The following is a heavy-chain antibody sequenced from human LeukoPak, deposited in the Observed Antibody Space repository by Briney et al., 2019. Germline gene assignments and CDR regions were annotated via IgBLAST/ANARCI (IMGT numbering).Heavy chain of an antibody. CDR2: IYYSGST. Sequence: PSETLSLTCTVSGGSISSSSYYWSWIRQPPGKGLEWIGYIYYSGSTNYNPSLKSRVTISVDTFKNQFSLKLSSVTAADTAVYYCARGSGSSGSPLFDYWGQGTLVTVSS. V-gene: IGHV4-61*01. D-gene: IGHD3-22*01. CDR3: ARGSGSSGSPLFDY. CDR1: GGSISSSSYY. J-gene: IGHJ4*02.